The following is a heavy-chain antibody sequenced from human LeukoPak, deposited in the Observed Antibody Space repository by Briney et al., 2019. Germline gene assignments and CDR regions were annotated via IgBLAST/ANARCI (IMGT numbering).Heavy chain of an antibody. Sequence: GASVKVSCKTSGGTFSSYAISWVRQAPGQGLEWMGGIIPILGTANYAQKFQGRVTITADESTSTAYMELSSLRSEDTAVYYCARVSYYYYRSGSLYYYYMDVWGKGTTVTISS. V-gene: IGHV1-69*13. D-gene: IGHD3-10*01. J-gene: IGHJ6*03. CDR3: ARVSYYYYRSGSLYYYYMDV. CDR2: IIPILGTA. CDR1: GGTFSSYA.